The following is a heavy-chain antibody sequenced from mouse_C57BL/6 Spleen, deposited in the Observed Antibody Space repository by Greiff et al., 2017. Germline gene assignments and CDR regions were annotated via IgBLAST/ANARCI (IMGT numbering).Heavy chain of an antibody. CDR2: IYPGDGDT. CDR3: ARGVTTVPYAMDY. J-gene: IGHJ4*01. CDR1: GYAFSSYW. D-gene: IGHD1-1*01. V-gene: IGHV1-80*01. Sequence: QVQLQQSGAELVKPGASVKISCKASGYAFSSYWMNWVKQRPGKGLEWIGQIYPGDGDTNYNGKFKGKATLTADKSSSTAYMQLSSLTSEDSAVYFCARGVTTVPYAMDYWGQGTSVTVSS.